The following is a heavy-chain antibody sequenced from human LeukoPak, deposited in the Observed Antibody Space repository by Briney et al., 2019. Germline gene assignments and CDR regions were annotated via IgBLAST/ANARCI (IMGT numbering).Heavy chain of an antibody. J-gene: IGHJ4*02. CDR1: GFTVSSNY. CDR2: ITASGTAM. D-gene: IGHD1-26*01. Sequence: GGSLRLSCAASGFTVSSNYMSWVRQAPGKGLEWVSHITASGTAMFYADSVKGRFTISRDNAKNSLYLQMNSLRDEDTAVYYCASSGSYRFDYWGQGTLVTVSS. CDR3: ASSGSYRFDY. V-gene: IGHV3-48*02.